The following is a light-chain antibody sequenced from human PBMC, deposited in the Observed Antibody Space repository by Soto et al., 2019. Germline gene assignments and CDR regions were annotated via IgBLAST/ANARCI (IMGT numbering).Light chain of an antibody. CDR2: WAS. CDR1: HSLFFTSNNKNY. J-gene: IGKJ1*01. Sequence: DILMTQSPASLSLSLGGMAIPNCKSSHSLFFTSNNKNYLAWYQQKPGQPPKLLIYWASTRESGVPDRFSGSGSGTDFTLTISSLQAEDVAVYYCHQYYSTLRWTFGQGTKVDIK. V-gene: IGKV4-1*01. CDR3: HQYYSTLRWT.